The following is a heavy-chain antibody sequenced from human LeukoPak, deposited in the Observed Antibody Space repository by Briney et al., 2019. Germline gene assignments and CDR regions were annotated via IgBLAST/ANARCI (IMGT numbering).Heavy chain of an antibody. V-gene: IGHV4-61*05. D-gene: IGHD6-19*01. CDR1: GGSISSSSYY. Sequence: SETLSLTCTVSGGSISSSSYYWGWIRQPPGKGLEWIGYIYYIGSTNYNPSLRGRATISVDTSNNQFYLKLSSVTATDTAVYYCARRGYSSGSNWFDAWGQGTLVTVS. CDR3: ARRGYSSGSNWFDA. CDR2: IYYIGST. J-gene: IGHJ5*02.